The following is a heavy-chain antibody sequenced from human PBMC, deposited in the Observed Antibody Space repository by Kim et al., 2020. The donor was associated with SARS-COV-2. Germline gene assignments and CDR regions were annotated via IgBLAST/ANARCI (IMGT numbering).Heavy chain of an antibody. J-gene: IGHJ6*02. CDR2: IRSKAYGGTT. D-gene: IGHD5-18*01. V-gene: IGHV3-49*03. CDR3: TSEIQLWPYYYGMDV. Sequence: GGSLRLSCTASGFTFGDYAMSWFRQAPGKGLEWVGFIRSKAYGGTTEYAASVKGRFTISRDDSKSIAYLQMNSLKTEDTAVYYCTSEIQLWPYYYGMDVWGQGTTVTVSS. CDR1: GFTFGDYA.